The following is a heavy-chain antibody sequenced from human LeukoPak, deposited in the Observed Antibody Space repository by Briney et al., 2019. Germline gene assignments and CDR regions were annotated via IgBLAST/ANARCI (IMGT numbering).Heavy chain of an antibody. J-gene: IGHJ4*02. V-gene: IGHV3-30-3*01. D-gene: IGHD3-10*01. CDR2: VSYEGSNK. Sequence: GRSLRLSCAASGFTFSNYAMHWVRQAPGKGLEWVAVVSYEGSNKYYADSVKGRFTISRDNAKKSLYLQMNSLRAEDTAVYYGARDSETRDGEEFGGFWGQGTLVTVSS. CDR3: ARDSETRDGEEFGGF. CDR1: GFTFSNYA.